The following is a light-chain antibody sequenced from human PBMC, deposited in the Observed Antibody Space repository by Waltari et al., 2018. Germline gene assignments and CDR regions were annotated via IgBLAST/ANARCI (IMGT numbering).Light chain of an antibody. CDR3: QQYYSTPQT. CDR1: QNILSNSNNKNY. V-gene: IGKV4-1*01. J-gene: IGKJ1*01. Sequence: DIVMTQSADSLAVSLGERATVNCKSSQNILSNSNNKNYLSWYQQKPGQPPKLLIYWASIRQSGVPDRFSGSGSGTDFTLTISSLQAEDVAVYFCQQYYSTPQTFGQGTKVEIK. CDR2: WAS.